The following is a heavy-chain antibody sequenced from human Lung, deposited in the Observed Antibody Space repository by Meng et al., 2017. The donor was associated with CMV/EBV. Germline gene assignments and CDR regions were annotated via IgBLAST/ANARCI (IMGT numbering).Heavy chain of an antibody. V-gene: IGHV4-34*01. J-gene: IGHJ4*02. CDR1: GYY. Sequence: GYYWSWIRQPPGEGLEGVEGMNQSTSTNNDPSLKDPVTISVDRSKNQFSLKLSSVTAADTAVYYYATVERRRILKYCGSDCSTTDYWGQGTLVTVSS. D-gene: IGHD2-21*02. CDR3: ATVERRRILKYCGSDCSTTDY. CDR2: MNQSTST.